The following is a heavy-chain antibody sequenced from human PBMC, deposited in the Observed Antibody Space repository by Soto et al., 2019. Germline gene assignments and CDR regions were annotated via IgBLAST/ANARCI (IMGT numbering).Heavy chain of an antibody. CDR3: AREGTYYDILTGLDYYYYYGMDV. J-gene: IGHJ6*02. CDR2: ISSSSSYI. V-gene: IGHV3-21*01. CDR1: GFTFSSYS. D-gene: IGHD3-9*01. Sequence: EVQLVESGGGLVKPGGSLRLSCAASGFTFSSYSMNWVRQAPGKGLEWVSSISSSSSYIYYADSVKGRFTISRDNAKNSVYLQMNSLRAEDTAVYYCAREGTYYDILTGLDYYYYYGMDVWGQGTTVTVSS.